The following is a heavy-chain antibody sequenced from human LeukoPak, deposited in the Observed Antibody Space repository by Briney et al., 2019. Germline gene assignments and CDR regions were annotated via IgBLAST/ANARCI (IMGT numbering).Heavy chain of an antibody. J-gene: IGHJ5*02. CDR2: INQSGST. Sequence: PSETLSLTCAVYGGSFSGYYWSWIRQPPGKGREWRGEINQSGSTNYTPSLKSRVTISVDTSKTQSSLKLSSVTAADTAVYYCARGVALSPPRFDPWGQGTLVTVSS. CDR3: ARGVALSPPRFDP. CDR1: GGSFSGYY. V-gene: IGHV4-34*01.